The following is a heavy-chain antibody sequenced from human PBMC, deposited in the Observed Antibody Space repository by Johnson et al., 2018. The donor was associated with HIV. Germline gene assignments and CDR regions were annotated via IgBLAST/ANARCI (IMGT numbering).Heavy chain of an antibody. CDR3: ARGGITFGGVIAPGAFDI. D-gene: IGHD3-16*02. CDR1: GFIVSNNY. J-gene: IGHJ3*02. CDR2: LHRDGTT. V-gene: IGHV3-66*01. Sequence: VQLVESGGGLVQPGGSLRLSCAASGFIVSNNYMNWVRQTPGKGLEWVSILHRDGTTYYADSVKGRFTISRDNSKNTLYLQMNSLRAEDTAVYYCARGGITFGGVIAPGAFDIWGQGTMVIVSS.